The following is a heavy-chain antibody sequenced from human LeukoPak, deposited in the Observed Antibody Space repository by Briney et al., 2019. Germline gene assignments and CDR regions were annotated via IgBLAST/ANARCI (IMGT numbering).Heavy chain of an antibody. V-gene: IGHV3-49*04. CDR2: IRSKAYGGTT. J-gene: IGHJ6*03. Sequence: GGSLRLSCTTSGFSFGEYALTWVRQAPGKGLEWVGFIRSKAYGGTTENAASVRGRFTISRDDSKSIAYLQMNSLKTEDTAMYYCTRGPVEGATPEKYYYMDVWGKGTTVTISS. CDR3: TRGPVEGATPEKYYYMDV. D-gene: IGHD1-26*01. CDR1: GFSFGEYA.